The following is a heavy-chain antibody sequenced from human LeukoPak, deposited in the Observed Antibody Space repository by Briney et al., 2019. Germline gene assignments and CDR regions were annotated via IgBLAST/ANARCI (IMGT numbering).Heavy chain of an antibody. J-gene: IGHJ4*02. CDR2: IYYSGST. V-gene: IGHV4-39*07. Sequence: PSETLSLTCTVSGGSISSSSYYWGWIRQPPGKGLEWIGSIYYSGSTNYNPSLKSRVTVSVDTSKNQFSLKLSSVTAADTAVYYCARGLTTVVTSWGQGTLVTVSS. CDR1: GGSISSSSYY. D-gene: IGHD4-23*01. CDR3: ARGLTTVVTS.